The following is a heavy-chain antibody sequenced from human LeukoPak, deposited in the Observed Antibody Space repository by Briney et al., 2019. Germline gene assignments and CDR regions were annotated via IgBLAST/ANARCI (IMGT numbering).Heavy chain of an antibody. Sequence: GSLRLSFAASGFAFSNYGMTWIRPAPGKGLEWVSAISSSGGITYYADSVKGRFTISRDNSKNTLYLQMNSLRGEDTAVYYCARILDHYDFPNNWFDPWGQGTLVTVSS. CDR2: ISSSGGIT. CDR1: GFAFSNYG. D-gene: IGHD3-22*01. CDR3: ARILDHYDFPNNWFDP. J-gene: IGHJ5*02. V-gene: IGHV3-23*01.